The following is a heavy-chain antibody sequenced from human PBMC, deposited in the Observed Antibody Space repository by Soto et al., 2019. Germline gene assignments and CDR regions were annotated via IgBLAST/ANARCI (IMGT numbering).Heavy chain of an antibody. CDR3: ASGDSSCYYDLNH. V-gene: IGHV1-18*01. D-gene: IGHD3-22*01. Sequence: QVQVVQSGAEVKKPGASVKVSCKTSGYTFTSYGISWVRQAPGQGLEWMGWINCYNGNTNDARQLQGRVTMTTDTPTNTAYMELRGLRADDTAVYYCASGDSSCYYDLNHWGQGTLVTVSS. CDR1: GYTFTSYG. J-gene: IGHJ5*02. CDR2: INCYNGNT.